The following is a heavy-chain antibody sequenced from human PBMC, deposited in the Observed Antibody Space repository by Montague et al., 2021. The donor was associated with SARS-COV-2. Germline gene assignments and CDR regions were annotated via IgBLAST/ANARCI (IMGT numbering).Heavy chain of an antibody. J-gene: IGHJ4*02. CDR3: AKDWWIKIAAPEYFDY. Sequence: SLRLSCAASGFTFSNYGIHWVRQAPGKGLEWVAVISYDGSNKYYADSVKGRFTISRDNFKNTLYLQMNSLRTEDTAVYYCAKDWWIKIAAPEYFDYWGQGTLVTVSS. CDR2: ISYDGSNK. CDR1: GFTFSNYG. D-gene: IGHD6-25*01. V-gene: IGHV3-30*18.